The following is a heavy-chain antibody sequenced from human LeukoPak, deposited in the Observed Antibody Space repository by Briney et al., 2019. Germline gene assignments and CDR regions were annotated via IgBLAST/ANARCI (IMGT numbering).Heavy chain of an antibody. J-gene: IGHJ5*02. D-gene: IGHD2-15*01. CDR3: ARGLIGYCSGGSCYWFDP. Sequence: SETLSLTCVVSGDPISSNKWWSWVRQPPGKGLEWIGEIYHSGSTNYNPSLKSRVTISVDKSTNQFSLKLSSVTAADTAVYYCARGLIGYCSGGSCYWFDPWGQGTLVTVSS. CDR1: GDPISSNKW. V-gene: IGHV4-4*02. CDR2: IYHSGST.